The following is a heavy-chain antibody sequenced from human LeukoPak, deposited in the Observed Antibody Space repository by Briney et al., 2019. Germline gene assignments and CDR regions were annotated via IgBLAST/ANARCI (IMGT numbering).Heavy chain of an antibody. D-gene: IGHD2-15*01. J-gene: IGHJ4*02. CDR2: INPNSGGT. Sequence: GASVKLSCKASGYTFTGYYMHWVRQAPGQGLEWMGWINPNSGGTNYAQTFQGRVTTTRDTSISTAYMELSRLRADGTAVYYCARAAGVVAATPLDYWGQGTLVTVSS. V-gene: IGHV1-2*02. CDR1: GYTFTGYY. CDR3: ARAAGVVAATPLDY.